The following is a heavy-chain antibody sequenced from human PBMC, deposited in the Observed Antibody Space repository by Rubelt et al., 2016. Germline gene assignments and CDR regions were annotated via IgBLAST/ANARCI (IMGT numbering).Heavy chain of an antibody. Sequence: GGGLIQPGGSLRLSCAASGFTFSIFGMSWVRQAPGKGLEWVSFIGDSGRTTYYADSVKGRFTISRDNSENTLHLQMNSLRAEDTAVYYCAVYSGNWYALVGWGQGTLVTVSS. D-gene: IGHD5-12*01. CDR1: GFTFSIFG. J-gene: IGHJ4*02. CDR3: AVYSGNWYALVG. CDR2: IGDSGRTT. V-gene: IGHV3-23*01.